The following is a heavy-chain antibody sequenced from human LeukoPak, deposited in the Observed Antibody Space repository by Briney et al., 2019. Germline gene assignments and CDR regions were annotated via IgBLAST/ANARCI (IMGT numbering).Heavy chain of an antibody. CDR3: ATDQRYAFDY. CDR1: GFSFTDYP. V-gene: IGHV3-48*02. J-gene: IGHJ4*02. Sequence: GGSLRLSCATSGFSFTDYPMSWVRPAPGKGLEWISNIRTTAEGAKYAYYADSVKGRVTISRDDGKNTLYLHMNSLRDDDTAVYYCATDQRYAFDYWGQGILVTVSS. CDR2: IRTTAEGAKYA. D-gene: IGHD3-9*01.